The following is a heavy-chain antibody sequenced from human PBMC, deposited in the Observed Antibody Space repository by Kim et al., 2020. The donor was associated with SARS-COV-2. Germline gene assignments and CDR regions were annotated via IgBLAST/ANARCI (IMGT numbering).Heavy chain of an antibody. CDR1: GFTFSSYG. CDR3: AKVLVGAPIFDY. CDR2: ISYDGSNK. J-gene: IGHJ4*02. V-gene: IGHV3-30*18. D-gene: IGHD1-26*01. Sequence: GGSLRLSCAASGFTFSSYGMHWVRQAPGKGLEWVAVISYDGSNKYYADSVKGRFTISRDNSKNTLYLQMNSLRAEDTAVYYCAKVLVGAPIFDYWGQGTLVTVSS.